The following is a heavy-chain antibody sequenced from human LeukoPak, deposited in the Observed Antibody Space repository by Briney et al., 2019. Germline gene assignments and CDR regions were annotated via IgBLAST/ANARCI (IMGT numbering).Heavy chain of an antibody. CDR3: ARLIGYCSGGSCYSEYNWFDP. J-gene: IGHJ5*02. V-gene: IGHV3-48*03. CDR1: GFTFSSYE. Sequence: GGSLRLSCAASGFTFSSYEMNWVRQAPGKGLECVSYISSSGSTIYYADSVKGRFTISRDNAKNSLYLQMNSLRAEDTAVYYCARLIGYCSGGSCYSEYNWFDPWGQGTLVTVSS. D-gene: IGHD2-15*01. CDR2: ISSSGSTI.